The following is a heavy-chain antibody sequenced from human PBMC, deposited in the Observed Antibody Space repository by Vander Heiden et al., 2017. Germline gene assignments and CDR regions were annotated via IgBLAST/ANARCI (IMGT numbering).Heavy chain of an antibody. V-gene: IGHV5-51*01. CDR2: IHPGDSDA. CDR3: ARTPLGQHEARAGFDY. CDR1: GYSITSHW. J-gene: IGHJ4*02. Sequence: EVQLVQSGAEVKKPGEPLKISCKGSGYSITSHWLDWVRLMPGKGLEWLGIIHPGDSDARYNPSFQGQVTFSADKSIYTAYLQWSSLKASDTAMYYCARTPLGQHEARAGFDYWGQGTLITVSS. D-gene: IGHD6-13*01.